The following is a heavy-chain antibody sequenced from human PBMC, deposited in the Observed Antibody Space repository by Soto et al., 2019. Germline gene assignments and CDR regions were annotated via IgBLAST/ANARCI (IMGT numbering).Heavy chain of an antibody. Sequence: QVQVVQSGAEVKKPGSSVRVSCKASGGTSSSYAITWMRQAPGQGLEWMGGIITILDTTEYAQKFQGRVTFTADEATSTVYMELSSLTSEDTAVYYCASGGTTVNRRFDFWGQGTLVTVSS. CDR2: IITILDTT. D-gene: IGHD4-4*01. CDR1: GGTSSSYA. J-gene: IGHJ4*02. CDR3: ASGGTTVNRRFDF. V-gene: IGHV1-69*01.